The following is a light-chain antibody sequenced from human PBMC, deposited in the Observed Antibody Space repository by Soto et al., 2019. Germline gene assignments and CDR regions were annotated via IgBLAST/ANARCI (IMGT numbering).Light chain of an antibody. CDR3: QQYDNLPLT. Sequence: DIQMTQSPSSLSASVGDRVTITCQASQDISNYLNWYQQKPGKAPKLLIYDASNLETEVPSRFSGSGSGTDFTFTISRLQPEDIATYYCQQYDNLPLTFGGGTKVEIK. CDR2: DAS. CDR1: QDISNY. V-gene: IGKV1-33*01. J-gene: IGKJ4*01.